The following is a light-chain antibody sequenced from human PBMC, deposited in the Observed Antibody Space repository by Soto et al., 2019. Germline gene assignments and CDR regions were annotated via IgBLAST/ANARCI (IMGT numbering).Light chain of an antibody. CDR2: DAS. CDR1: QGVSSSY. Sequence: EIVLTQSPGTLSLSPGERATLSCMASQGVSSSYLAWYQQKPGQAPRLLTHDASIRATGIPDRFSGSGSGTDFTLTISSLQAEDVAVYYCQQYYSSPRTFGQGTKVDIK. V-gene: IGKV3-20*01. J-gene: IGKJ1*01. CDR3: QQYYSSPRT.